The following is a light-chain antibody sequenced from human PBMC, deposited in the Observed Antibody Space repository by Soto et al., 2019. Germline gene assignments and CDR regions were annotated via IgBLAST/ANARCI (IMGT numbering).Light chain of an antibody. CDR3: QQRSDWPSS. J-gene: IGKJ4*01. Sequence: EIVLTQSPATLSLSPGDRATLSCRASQSVGSYLGWYQQRPGQAPRLLIYDASNSATGIPARFRGSGSGTDFALTISSLEPEDFGVYYCQQRSDWPSSFGGGTKVVIK. CDR2: DAS. V-gene: IGKV3-11*01. CDR1: QSVGSY.